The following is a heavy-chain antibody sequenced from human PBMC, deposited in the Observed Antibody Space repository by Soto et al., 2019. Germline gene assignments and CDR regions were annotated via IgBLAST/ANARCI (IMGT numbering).Heavy chain of an antibody. Sequence: ASVKVSCKASGGTFSSYAISWVRQAPGQGLEWMGGIIPIFGTANYAQKFQGRVTITADESTSTAYMELSSLRSEDTAVYYCAGSLEYSRRYFDYWGQGTPVTVSS. CDR2: IIPIFGTA. J-gene: IGHJ4*02. CDR1: GGTFSSYA. V-gene: IGHV1-69*13. CDR3: AGSLEYSRRYFDY. D-gene: IGHD6-6*01.